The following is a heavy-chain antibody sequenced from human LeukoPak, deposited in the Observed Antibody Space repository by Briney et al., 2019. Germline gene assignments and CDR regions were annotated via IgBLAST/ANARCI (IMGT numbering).Heavy chain of an antibody. V-gene: IGHV3-74*01. CDR1: GFTFSSYW. J-gene: IGHJ6*03. CDR2: INSDGSST. Sequence: GGSLRLSCAASGFTFSSYWMHWVRQAPGKGLMWVSRINSDGSSTSYVDSVKGRFTISRDNAKSRLYLQMNSLRVEDTAVYYCARGRHLYSYAYDYYMDVWGKGTTVTISS. CDR3: ARGRHLYSYAYDYYMDV. D-gene: IGHD5-18*01.